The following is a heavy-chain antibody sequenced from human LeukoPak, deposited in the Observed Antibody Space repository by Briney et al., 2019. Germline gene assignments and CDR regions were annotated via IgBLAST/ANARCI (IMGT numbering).Heavy chain of an antibody. CDR1: GFTFDDYA. CDR2: ISWNSGSI. D-gene: IGHD3-3*01. Sequence: GGSLRLSCAASGFTFDDYAMHWVRQAPGKGLEWVSGISWNSGSIGYADTVKGRFTISRDNAKNSLYLQMNSLRAEDTALYYCAKVGYYDFWSGFDYWGREPWSPSPQ. J-gene: IGHJ4*02. CDR3: AKVGYYDFWSGFDY. V-gene: IGHV3-9*01.